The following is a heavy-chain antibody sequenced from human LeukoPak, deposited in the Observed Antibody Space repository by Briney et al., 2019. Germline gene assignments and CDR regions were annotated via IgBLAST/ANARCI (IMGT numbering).Heavy chain of an antibody. CDR1: GYSISSGYY. CDR3: AREVGSGYSYFDY. J-gene: IGHJ4*02. V-gene: IGHV4-38-2*02. CDR2: IYHSGST. D-gene: IGHD3-22*01. Sequence: SETLSLTCTVSGYSISSGYYWGWIRQPPGKGLEWIGSIYHSGSTYYNPSLKSRVTISVDTSKNQFSLKLSSVTAADTAVYYCAREVGSGYSYFDYWGQGTLVTVSS.